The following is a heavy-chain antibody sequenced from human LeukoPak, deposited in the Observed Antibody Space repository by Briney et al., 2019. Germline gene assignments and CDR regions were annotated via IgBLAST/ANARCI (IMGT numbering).Heavy chain of an antibody. V-gene: IGHV4-34*01. CDR1: GGTFSGYY. D-gene: IGHD3-10*01. CDR2: IGHSGST. Sequence: PSETLSLTCAVYGGTFSGYYWSWIRQPPGKGLEWIGEIGHSGSTNYNPSLKSRVTISVDTSKNQFSLKLSSVTAADTAVFYCARTAYYYASGHNWFDPWGQGTLVTVSS. CDR3: ARTAYYYASGHNWFDP. J-gene: IGHJ5*02.